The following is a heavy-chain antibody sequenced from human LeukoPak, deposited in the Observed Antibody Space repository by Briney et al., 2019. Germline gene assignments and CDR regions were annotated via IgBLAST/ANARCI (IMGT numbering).Heavy chain of an antibody. V-gene: IGHV3-23*01. Sequence: PGGSLRLSCAASGFTFSSYAMSWVRQVPGKGLEWVSGLGGSGGSINYADSVKGRFTISRDNSKNSLYLQMNSLRDEDTAVYYCARLRSGYYHDYWGQGTLVTVSS. CDR1: GFTFSSYA. J-gene: IGHJ4*02. CDR2: LGGSGGSI. D-gene: IGHD3-22*01. CDR3: ARLRSGYYHDY.